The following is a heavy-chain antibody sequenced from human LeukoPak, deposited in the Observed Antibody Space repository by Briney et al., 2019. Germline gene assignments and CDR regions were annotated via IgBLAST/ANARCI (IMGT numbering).Heavy chain of an antibody. J-gene: IGHJ4*02. Sequence: GASVKVSCKASGYTXSSYGMSWVRQAPGQSLEWMGWISAYNGNTNYAQKFQDRVTMTTDTSTSTAYMELRSLRSDDTAVYYCARDHSYGGKELAYWGQGTLVTVSS. CDR3: ARDHSYGGKELAY. CDR1: GYTXSSYG. V-gene: IGHV1-18*01. CDR2: ISAYNGNT. D-gene: IGHD4-23*01.